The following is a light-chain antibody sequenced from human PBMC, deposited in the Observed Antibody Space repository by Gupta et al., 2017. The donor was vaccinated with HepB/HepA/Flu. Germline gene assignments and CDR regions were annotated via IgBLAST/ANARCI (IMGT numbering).Light chain of an antibody. CDR2: DAS. CDR1: QDISTY. Sequence: DIQLTQSPSFLSASVGDRVTITGRASQDISTYLGWYQQKPGKAPKFLIYDASTLQSGVPSRFSGSGSGTEFTLTIRSLQPEDFATYYCQQLKSYPHTFGGGTKVEIK. CDR3: QQLKSYPHT. V-gene: IGKV1-9*01. J-gene: IGKJ4*01.